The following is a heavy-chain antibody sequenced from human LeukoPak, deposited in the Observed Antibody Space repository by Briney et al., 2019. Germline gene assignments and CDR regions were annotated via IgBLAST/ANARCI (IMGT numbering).Heavy chain of an antibody. J-gene: IGHJ6*03. CDR3: ARDSYSNYGPTYYYYYYYMDV. CDR2: ISYDGSNK. CDR1: GFTFSTYG. V-gene: IGHV3-30*06. Sequence: HPGGSLRLSCAASGFTFSTYGMHWVRQSPGQGLEWVAVISYDGSNKYYADSVKGRFTISRDNSKNTLYLQMNSLRAEDTAVYYCARDSYSNYGPTYYYYYYYMDVWGKGTTVTVS. D-gene: IGHD4-11*01.